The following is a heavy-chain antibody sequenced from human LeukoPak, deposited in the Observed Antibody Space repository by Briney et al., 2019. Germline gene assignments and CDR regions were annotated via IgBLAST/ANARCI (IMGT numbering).Heavy chain of an antibody. V-gene: IGHV3-23*01. D-gene: IGHD4/OR15-4a*01. CDR3: ARRLLKCCVTDVFDF. CDR2: ISPSGGST. Sequence: GGSLRLSCAASGFTFSTHSMSWVRQPPGEGLEWVAVISPSGGSTTYPDSVKGQFTISRDNSRNRLYLQMNSLRVEDTAIYYCARRLLKCCVTDVFDFWGQGALVTVSS. CDR1: GFTFSTHS. J-gene: IGHJ4*02.